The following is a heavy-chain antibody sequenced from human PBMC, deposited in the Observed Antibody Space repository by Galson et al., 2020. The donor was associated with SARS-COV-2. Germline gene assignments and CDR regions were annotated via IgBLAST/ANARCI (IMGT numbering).Heavy chain of an antibody. J-gene: IGHJ4*02. CDR2: IYYSGST. CDR1: GGSISSYY. Sequence: ETSETLSLTCTVSGGSISSYYWSWIRQPPGKGLEWIGYIYYSGSTHHNPSLKSRVTISVDTSKNQFSLKLSSVTAADTAVYYCARHAPVEYLIIAAGYFDYWGQGTLVTVSS. V-gene: IGHV4-59*08. CDR3: ARHAPVEYLIIAAGYFDY. D-gene: IGHD6-13*01.